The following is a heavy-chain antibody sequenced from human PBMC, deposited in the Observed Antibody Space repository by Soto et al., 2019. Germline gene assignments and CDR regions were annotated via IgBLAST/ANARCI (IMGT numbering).Heavy chain of an antibody. CDR2: ISTTRNYT. Sequence: VGSLRLSCIVSGFTFSDHFMAWVRQAPGKGLEWVSDISTTRNYTKYADSVKGRFSMSRDNARNSVYLQMNRLRADDTAVFYCARVSRDYHLYYFDYWGQGALVTVSS. V-gene: IGHV3-11*06. D-gene: IGHD2-21*01. J-gene: IGHJ4*02. CDR1: GFTFSDHF. CDR3: ARVSRDYHLYYFDY.